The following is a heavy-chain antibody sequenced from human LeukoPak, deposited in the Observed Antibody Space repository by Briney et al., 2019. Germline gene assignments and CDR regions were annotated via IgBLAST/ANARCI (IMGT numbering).Heavy chain of an antibody. CDR3: AGWVATIRWGYYFDY. V-gene: IGHV3-7*03. CDR1: GFTFSSYW. D-gene: IGHD5-12*01. J-gene: IGHJ4*02. CDR2: IKQDGSEK. Sequence: GGSLRLSCAASGFTFSSYWMSWVRQAPGKGLEWVANIKQDGSEKYYVDSVKGRFTISRDNAKNSLYLQTNSLRAEDTAVYYCAGWVATIRWGYYFDYWGQGTLVTVSS.